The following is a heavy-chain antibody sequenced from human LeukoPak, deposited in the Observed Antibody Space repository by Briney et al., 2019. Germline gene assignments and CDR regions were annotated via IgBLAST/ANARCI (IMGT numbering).Heavy chain of an antibody. D-gene: IGHD4-17*01. Sequence: PGGSLRLSCAASGFTFSSYAMSWVRQAPGKGLEWVSAISGSGGSTYYADSVKGRFTISRDNSKNTLYLQMNSLRAEDTAVYYCAKDQSDYGDYVGTFDYWGQGTLVTVSS. CDR3: AKDQSDYGDYVGTFDY. CDR2: ISGSGGST. CDR1: GFTFSSYA. J-gene: IGHJ4*02. V-gene: IGHV3-23*01.